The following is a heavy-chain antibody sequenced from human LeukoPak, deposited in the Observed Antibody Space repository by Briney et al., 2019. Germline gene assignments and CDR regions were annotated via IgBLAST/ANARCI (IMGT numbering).Heavy chain of an antibody. Sequence: GASVKVSCKASGYTLTSYAMHWVRQAPGQRLEWMGWINAGNGNTKYSQKFQGRVTITRDTSASTAYMELSSLRSEDTAVYYCARDGDIYDSSGYYQELDYWGQGTLVTVSS. CDR1: GYTLTSYA. D-gene: IGHD3-22*01. CDR2: INAGNGNT. J-gene: IGHJ4*02. V-gene: IGHV1-3*01. CDR3: ARDGDIYDSSGYYQELDY.